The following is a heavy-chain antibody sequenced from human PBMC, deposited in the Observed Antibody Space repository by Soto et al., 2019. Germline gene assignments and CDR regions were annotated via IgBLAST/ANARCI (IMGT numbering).Heavy chain of an antibody. J-gene: IGHJ4*01. Sequence: QVQLQQWGAGLLKPSETLSLTCAVHGGPLSDYYWSWIRQPPGKGLEWIGEINQSGSTDYNPSLKSRVTISVDTFKNQFSLKLSSVTAADTALYYCARGGYCSGGSCSGPSFEYWGHGTLVTVSS. CDR3: ARGGYCSGGSCSGPSFEY. CDR2: INQSGST. V-gene: IGHV4-34*01. CDR1: GGPLSDYY. D-gene: IGHD2-15*01.